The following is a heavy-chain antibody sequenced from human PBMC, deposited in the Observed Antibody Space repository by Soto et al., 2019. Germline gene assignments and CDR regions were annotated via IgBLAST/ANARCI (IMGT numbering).Heavy chain of an antibody. CDR3: ARLGKSTGTDY. J-gene: IGHJ4*02. V-gene: IGHV4-59*12. Sequence: PSETLSLTCTVSGTSISSYYWTWIRQPPGNGLEWIGYVSYSGSTNYNPSLKSRVTISVDTSKSQFSLKLGSVTAADSAVYYCARLGKSTGTDYWGQGALVTVSS. CDR1: GTSISSYY. CDR2: VSYSGST. D-gene: IGHD1-1*01.